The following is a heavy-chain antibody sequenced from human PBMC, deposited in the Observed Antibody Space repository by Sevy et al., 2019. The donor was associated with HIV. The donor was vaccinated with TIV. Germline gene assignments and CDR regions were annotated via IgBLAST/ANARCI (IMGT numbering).Heavy chain of an antibody. CDR2: IKQDGSEK. Sequence: GGSLRLSCVASGFTFSDFWMSWVRQAPGKGLEWVANIKQDGSEKYYVDSVKGRFTISRDNAKNSLYLQMNSLRAEDTAVYYCARGAAGTRESYYYYMDVWGKGTTVTVSS. D-gene: IGHD6-19*01. CDR1: GFTFSDFW. J-gene: IGHJ6*03. V-gene: IGHV3-7*05. CDR3: ARGAAGTRESYYYYMDV.